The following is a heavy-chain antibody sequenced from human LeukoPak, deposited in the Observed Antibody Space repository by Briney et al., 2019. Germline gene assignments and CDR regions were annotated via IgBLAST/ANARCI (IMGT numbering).Heavy chain of an antibody. Sequence: SGGSLRLSCAASGFTFSSYTMHWVRQAPGKGLEWVAMISYDGSNKYYADSVKGRFTISRDNSKNTLSLQMNSLRPDDTAVYYCAKFSYGDYVAWGQGTLVIVSS. CDR3: AKFSYGDYVA. J-gene: IGHJ5*02. V-gene: IGHV3-30-3*02. CDR1: GFTFSSYT. CDR2: ISYDGSNK. D-gene: IGHD4-17*01.